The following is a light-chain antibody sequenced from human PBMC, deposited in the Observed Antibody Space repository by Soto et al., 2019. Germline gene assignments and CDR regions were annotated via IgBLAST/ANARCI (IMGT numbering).Light chain of an antibody. J-gene: IGLJ1*01. CDR2: EVT. CDR3: SSYTTSTTLYV. Sequence: TQPASVSGSPGQSITISCTGTSGDVGGYNYVSWYQQHPGKAPKLMIYEVTNRPSGVSNRFSGSKSGNTASLTISGLQAEDEADYYCSSYTTSTTLYVFGTGTKLTVL. V-gene: IGLV2-14*01. CDR1: SGDVGGYNY.